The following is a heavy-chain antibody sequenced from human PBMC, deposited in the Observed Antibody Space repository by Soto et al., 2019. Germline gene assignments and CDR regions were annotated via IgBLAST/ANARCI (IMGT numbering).Heavy chain of an antibody. CDR3: AKSRIQGWTKGLYDH. V-gene: IGHV3-21*04. CDR1: GFIFNDYS. Sequence: GGSLRLSCAASGFIFNDYSMDWVRQAPEKGLEWVSSISSSGTYIYYADSVKGRFAISRDNAKNTLYLQMNSLRAEDTAVYSCAKSRIQGWTKGLYDHWGQGTLVTVSS. CDR2: ISSSGTYI. J-gene: IGHJ4*02. D-gene: IGHD5-18*01.